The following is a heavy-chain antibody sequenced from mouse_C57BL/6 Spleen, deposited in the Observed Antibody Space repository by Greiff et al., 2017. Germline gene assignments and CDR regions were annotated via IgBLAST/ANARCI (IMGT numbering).Heavy chain of an antibody. J-gene: IGHJ2*01. CDR1: GYTFTDYY. D-gene: IGHD2-1*01. CDR2: INPNNGGT. CDR3: ARSVYYGNYVRGYFDY. V-gene: IGHV1-26*01. Sequence: EVQLQQSGPELVKPGASVKISCKASGYTFTDYYMNWVKQSHGKSLEWIGDINPNNGGTSYNQKFKGKATLTVDKSSSTAYMELRSLTSEDSAVYYCARSVYYGNYVRGYFDYWGQGTTLTVSS.